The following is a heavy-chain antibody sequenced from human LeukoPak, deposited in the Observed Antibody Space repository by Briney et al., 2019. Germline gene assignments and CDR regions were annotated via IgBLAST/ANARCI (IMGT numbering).Heavy chain of an antibody. CDR1: GFTFKISP. V-gene: IGHV3-64D*09. CDR2: ISSNGGRT. Sequence: GGSLRLSCSAAGFTFKISPMHWVRQAPGKGLEFVSAISSNGGRTYYADSVKGRLTISRDNSKNTLYLQMSSLRAEDTALYYCARDLHYYVAMDVWGQGTTVTVSS. D-gene: IGHD3-10*02. CDR3: ARDLHYYVAMDV. J-gene: IGHJ6*02.